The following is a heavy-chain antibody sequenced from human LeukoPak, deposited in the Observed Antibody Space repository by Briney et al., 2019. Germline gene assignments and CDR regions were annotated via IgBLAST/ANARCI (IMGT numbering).Heavy chain of an antibody. CDR3: ARAVDTAEDYFDY. Sequence: ASETLSLTCTVSGGSICSYYWNWIRQPPGKGLEWIGYIYYSGSTNYNPSLKSRVTISVDTSKNQFSLKLSSVTAADTAVYYCARAVDTAEDYFDYWGQGTLVTVSS. CDR2: IYYSGST. V-gene: IGHV4-59*01. D-gene: IGHD5-18*01. J-gene: IGHJ4*02. CDR1: GGSICSYY.